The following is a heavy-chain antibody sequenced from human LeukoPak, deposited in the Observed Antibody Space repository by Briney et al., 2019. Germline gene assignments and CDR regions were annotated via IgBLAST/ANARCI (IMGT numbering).Heavy chain of an antibody. CDR2: IIPIFGTT. J-gene: IGHJ4*02. CDR3: ARDRVNSGYDSTGFDY. Sequence: SVKVSCKASGGTFSSYAISWVRQAPGQGLEWMGGIIPIFGTTNYAQKFQGRVTITADESTSTAYMELSSLRSEDTAVYYCARDRVNSGYDSTGFDYWGQGTLVTVSS. CDR1: GGTFSSYA. V-gene: IGHV1-69*13. D-gene: IGHD5-12*01.